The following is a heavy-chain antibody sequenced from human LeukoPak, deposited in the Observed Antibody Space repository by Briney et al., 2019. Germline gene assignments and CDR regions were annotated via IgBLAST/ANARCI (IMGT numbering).Heavy chain of an antibody. CDR3: ARVLLWFGDPHSGYFQH. V-gene: IGHV1-2*02. CDR2: INPNSGGT. CDR1: GYTFTGYY. Sequence: GASVKVSCKASGYTFTGYYMHWVRQAPGQGLEWMGWINPNSGGTNYAQKLQGRVTMTTDTSTSTAYMELRSLRSDDTAVYYCARVLLWFGDPHSGYFQHWGQGTLVTVSS. J-gene: IGHJ1*01. D-gene: IGHD3-10*01.